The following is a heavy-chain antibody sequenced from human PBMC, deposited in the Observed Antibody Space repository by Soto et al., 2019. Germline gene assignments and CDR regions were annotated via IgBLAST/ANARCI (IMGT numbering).Heavy chain of an antibody. Sequence: QVQLVQSGAEVKKPGASVKVSCKASGYTFTSYGISWVRQAPGQGLEWMGWISAYNGNKKYAQKLQGRVTMTTDTSASPAYTELRSLRSDDTAVYYSAREPNYFDYWGQGTLVTVSS. CDR3: AREPNYFDY. CDR2: ISAYNGNK. V-gene: IGHV1-18*01. CDR1: GYTFTSYG. J-gene: IGHJ4*02.